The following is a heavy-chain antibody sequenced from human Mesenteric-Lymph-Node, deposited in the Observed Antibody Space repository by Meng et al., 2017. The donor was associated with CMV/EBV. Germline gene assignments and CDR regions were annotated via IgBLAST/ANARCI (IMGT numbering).Heavy chain of an antibody. CDR3: TSGSMAIDY. CDR1: GGSFSGYY. Sequence: LSLTCAVYGGSFSGYYWSWIRQPPGKGLEWIGEINHSGSTNYNPSLKSRVTISVDTSKNQFSLKLSSVTAADTAVYYCTSGSMAIDYWGQGTLVTVSS. J-gene: IGHJ4*02. D-gene: IGHD2/OR15-2a*01. CDR2: INHSGST. V-gene: IGHV4-34*01.